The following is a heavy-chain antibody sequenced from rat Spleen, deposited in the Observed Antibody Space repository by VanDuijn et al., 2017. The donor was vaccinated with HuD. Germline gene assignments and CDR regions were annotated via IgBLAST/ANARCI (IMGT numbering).Heavy chain of an antibody. J-gene: IGHJ3*01. CDR2: ISFDGSST. CDR1: GFTFSDYD. CDR3: APFSSYGAFAY. D-gene: IGHD1-2*01. V-gene: IGHV5-22*01. Sequence: EVQLVESGGGLVQPGRSMKLSCAASGFTFSDYDMAWVRQAPTKGLEWVASISFDGSSTYYRDSVKGRFTISRDNAKTTLYLQMNSLRSEDTATYYCAPFSSYGAFAYWGQGTLVTVSS.